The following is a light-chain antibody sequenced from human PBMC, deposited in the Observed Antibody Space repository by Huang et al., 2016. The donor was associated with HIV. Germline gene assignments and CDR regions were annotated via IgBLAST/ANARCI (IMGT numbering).Light chain of an antibody. CDR1: QAIGTY. J-gene: IGKJ5*01. V-gene: IGKV1-39*01. Sequence: IQLTQSPTSLSASVGDRVTIACRASQAIGTYLNWFQQKPGRAPKLLISGVSSFHTGVPARFFCSESGTDFNLTIRRLQFDNYATYFCQQNYSSLITFGQGTRLEIK. CDR2: GVS. CDR3: QQNYSSLIT.